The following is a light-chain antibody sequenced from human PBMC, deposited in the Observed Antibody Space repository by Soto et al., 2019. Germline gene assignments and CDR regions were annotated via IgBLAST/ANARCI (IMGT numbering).Light chain of an antibody. Sequence: QSVLTQAPSASGTPGQRVTISCSGSNSNIGGNTVNWYQQLPGTAPRLLIYSNNHRPSGVPDRFSGSKSDTSASLAISGLQSEDEGDYYCAAWDDSLGGPVFGGGTKLTVL. CDR3: AAWDDSLGGPV. J-gene: IGLJ3*02. V-gene: IGLV1-44*01. CDR2: SNN. CDR1: NSNIGGNT.